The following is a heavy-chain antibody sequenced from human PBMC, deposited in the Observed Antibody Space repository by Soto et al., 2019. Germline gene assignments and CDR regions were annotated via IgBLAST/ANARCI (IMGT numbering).Heavy chain of an antibody. CDR3: ARDKGYCSSTSCYYDYYMDV. Sequence: ESGGGLVQPGGSPRLSCAASGFVFSSYHMNWVRQAPGKGLEWISYISSSSDNIYYADSVRGRFTISRDNAKNSLYLQMNSLRAEATAVYYCARDKGYCSSTSCYYDYYMDVWGKGTTVTVSS. D-gene: IGHD2-2*01. CDR1: GFVFSSYH. CDR2: ISSSSDNI. V-gene: IGHV3-48*01. J-gene: IGHJ6*03.